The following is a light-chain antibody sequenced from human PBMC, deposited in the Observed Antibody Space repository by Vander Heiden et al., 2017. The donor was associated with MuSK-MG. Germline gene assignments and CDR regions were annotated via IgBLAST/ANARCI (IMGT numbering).Light chain of an antibody. CDR2: DVT. CDR1: SSDVGAYKY. CDR3: CSYAGSYTVI. J-gene: IGLJ2*01. V-gene: IGLV2-11*01. Sequence: QSALTQPRSVSGSPGQSVTISCTGTSSDVGAYKYVSWYQQPPGKAPKLMIYDVTKRPSGVPDRFSGSKSGNTASLTISGLQAEDEADYYCCSYAGSYTVIFGGGTKLTVL.